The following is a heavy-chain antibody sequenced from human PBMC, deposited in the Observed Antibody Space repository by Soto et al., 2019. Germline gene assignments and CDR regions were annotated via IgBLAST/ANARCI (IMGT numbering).Heavy chain of an antibody. CDR2: IYWDDDK. CDR3: ALSREDSSSWYAHSHWFDP. J-gene: IGHJ5*02. CDR1: GFSLSTSGVG. D-gene: IGHD6-13*01. V-gene: IGHV2-5*02. Sequence: QLTLKESGPTMVKPTQTLTLTCTFSGFSLSTSGVGVGWIRQPPGKALAWLALIYWDDDKRYSPSLKSRLTITKDTSKNQVVLTMTNMHPVDTATYSCALSREDSSSWYAHSHWFDPWGQGTLVTVSS.